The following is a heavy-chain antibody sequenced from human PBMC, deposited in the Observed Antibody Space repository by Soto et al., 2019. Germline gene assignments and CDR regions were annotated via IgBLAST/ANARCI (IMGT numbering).Heavy chain of an antibody. J-gene: IGHJ5*02. CDR3: ARSSGTSYIWFDP. D-gene: IGHD1-26*01. V-gene: IGHV1-18*01. Sequence: QVQLVQSGAEVKKPGASVKVSCKASGYTFTSYGISWVRQAPGQGLEWMGWISAYNGNTNYAQKLQGRVTMTTDTSTSKADMGVRSFRSNDASVYYCARSSGTSYIWFDPWGQGTLVTVSS. CDR2: ISAYNGNT. CDR1: GYTFTSYG.